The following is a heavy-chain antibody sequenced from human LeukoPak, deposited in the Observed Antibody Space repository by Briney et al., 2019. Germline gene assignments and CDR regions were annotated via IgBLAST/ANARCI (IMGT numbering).Heavy chain of an antibody. CDR1: GYSFTNYW. J-gene: IGHJ3*02. CDR2: IYPGDSHT. CDR3: ARPRGYGGKYDAFDI. Sequence: GESLKISCEGSGYSFTNYWIAWVRQMPGKGLEWMGIIYPGDSHTRYGPSFQGQVTISADKSINTAYLQWRSLEASDTAMYYCARPRGYGGKYDAFDIWGQGTMVTVSS. V-gene: IGHV5-51*01. D-gene: IGHD4-23*01.